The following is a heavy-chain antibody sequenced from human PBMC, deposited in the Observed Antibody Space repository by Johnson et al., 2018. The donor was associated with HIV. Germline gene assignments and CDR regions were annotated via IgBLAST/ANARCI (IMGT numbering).Heavy chain of an antibody. Sequence: QVQLVESGGGLVQPGGSLRLSCAASGFTFSTYAMHWVRQPPGEGLEWVALISSDGNRKYYADSLKGRFTISRDNSKNTLYLQMNSLRGGDTAVYYCARDLGLPENAFDLWGRGTMVTVS. J-gene: IGHJ3*01. CDR2: ISSDGNRK. D-gene: IGHD4-11*01. V-gene: IGHV3-30-3*01. CDR3: ARDLGLPENAFDL. CDR1: GFTFSTYA.